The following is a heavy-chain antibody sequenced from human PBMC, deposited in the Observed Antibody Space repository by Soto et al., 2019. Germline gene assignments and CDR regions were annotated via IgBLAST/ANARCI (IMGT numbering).Heavy chain of an antibody. J-gene: IGHJ4*02. CDR1: GFIVSDSY. CDR2: LYSGGNT. V-gene: IGHV3-53*01. Sequence: EVQMVESGGALIQPGGSLRLSCAASGFIVSDSYMTWVRQAPGKGLEWVSVLYSGGNTYYADSVKGRFTISRDNSKNTLYLQMNSLRDEDTAVYYCARERGRRIDYWGQGTLDTVSS. CDR3: ARERGRRIDY.